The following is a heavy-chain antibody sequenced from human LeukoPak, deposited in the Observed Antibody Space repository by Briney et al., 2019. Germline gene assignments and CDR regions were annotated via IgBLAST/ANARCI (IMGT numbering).Heavy chain of an antibody. CDR2: IYYSGNT. D-gene: IGHD4-23*01. V-gene: IGHV4-39*07. J-gene: IGHJ4*02. CDR1: GGSISSGSYY. CDR3: ARDYRGNSPFDH. Sequence: SETLSLTCNVSGGSISSGSYYWSWIRQPPGKGLEWIGSIYYSGNTYYNASLKSQVSISIDTSKNQFSLKLRSVTAADTAVYYCARDYRGNSPFDHWGQGTLVTVSS.